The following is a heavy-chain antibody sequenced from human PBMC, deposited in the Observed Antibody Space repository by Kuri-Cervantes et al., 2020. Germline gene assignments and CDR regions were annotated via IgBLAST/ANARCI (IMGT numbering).Heavy chain of an antibody. D-gene: IGHD1-14*01. CDR1: GFTFSSYS. Sequence: GESLKISCAASGFTFSSYSLNWVRQAPGKGLEWVSSISYSSSHIYYADSVKGRFTISRDNAKNTLYLQMNSLRVEDTAVYYCARVTLAFDIWGHGTMVTVSS. CDR2: ISYSSSHI. CDR3: ARVTLAFDI. J-gene: IGHJ3*02. V-gene: IGHV3-21*01.